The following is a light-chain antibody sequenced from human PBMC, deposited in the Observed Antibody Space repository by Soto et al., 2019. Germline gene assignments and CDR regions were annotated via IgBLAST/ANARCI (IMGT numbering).Light chain of an antibody. CDR3: SSYTTSNTRQIV. CDR1: SSDVGGYNY. V-gene: IGLV2-14*03. J-gene: IGLJ1*01. CDR2: DVS. Sequence: QSALTQPASVYGSPGQSITISCNDTSSDVGGYNYVSWYQHHPGKAPKLLIYDVSNRPSGISNRFSGSKSDNTASLTISGLQPEDEADYYCSSYTTSNTRQIVFGTGTKVTVL.